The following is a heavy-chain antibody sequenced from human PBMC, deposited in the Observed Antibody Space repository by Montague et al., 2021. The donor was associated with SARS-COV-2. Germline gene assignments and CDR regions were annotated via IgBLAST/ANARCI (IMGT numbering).Heavy chain of an antibody. CDR1: GFTFSSYS. D-gene: IGHD5-24*01. V-gene: IGHV3-21*01. J-gene: IGHJ6*03. CDR3: ARDPALEYYYMDV. CDR2: ISSSSSYI. Sequence: SLRLSCAASGFTFSSYSMNWVRQAPGKGLEWVSSISSSSSYIYYXDSVKGRFTISRDNAKNSLYLQMNSLRAEDTAVYYCARDPALEYYYMDVWGKGTTVTVSS.